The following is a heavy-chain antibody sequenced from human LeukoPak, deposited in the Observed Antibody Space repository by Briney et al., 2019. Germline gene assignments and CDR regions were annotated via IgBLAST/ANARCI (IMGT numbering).Heavy chain of an antibody. D-gene: IGHD2-2*01. Sequence: GGSLRLSCAASGFTFSSYGMHWVRQAPGKGLERVAFIRYDGSNKYYADSVKGRFTISRDNSKNTLYLQMNSLRAEDTAVYYCAKDSCSSTSCYPEGDYWGQGTLVTVSS. J-gene: IGHJ4*02. V-gene: IGHV3-30*02. CDR1: GFTFSSYG. CDR3: AKDSCSSTSCYPEGDY. CDR2: IRYDGSNK.